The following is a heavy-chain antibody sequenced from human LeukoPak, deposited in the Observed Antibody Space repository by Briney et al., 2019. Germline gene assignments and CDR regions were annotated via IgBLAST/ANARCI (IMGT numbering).Heavy chain of an antibody. V-gene: IGHV1-46*01. Sequence: GASVKVSCKASGYTFTTYYIHWVRQAPGQGLEWMGMINPSDGATTYAQKFQGRGTMTRDMSTTTVYMDVRTLRSEDTAVYFCARERRGGLSGNLGGLFASYHTYYYMDVWGRGTTVTVSS. J-gene: IGHJ6*03. CDR3: ARERRGGLSGNLGGLFASYHTYYYMDV. CDR1: GYTFTTYY. CDR2: INPSDGAT. D-gene: IGHD1-26*01.